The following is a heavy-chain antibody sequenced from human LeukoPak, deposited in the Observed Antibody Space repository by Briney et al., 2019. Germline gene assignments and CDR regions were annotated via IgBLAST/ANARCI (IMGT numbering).Heavy chain of an antibody. CDR2: IGGIGAST. CDR1: GFTFSSHA. V-gene: IGHV3-23*01. CDR3: AKAAYGDYVNWFDP. D-gene: IGHD4-17*01. J-gene: IGHJ5*02. Sequence: QPGGSLRLSCAASGFTFSSHAMTWVRQAPGKGLEWVSSIGGIGASTYYADSVKGLFTISRDNSKNTLYLKMNSLRAEDTALYYCAKAAYGDYVNWFDPWGQGILVIVSS.